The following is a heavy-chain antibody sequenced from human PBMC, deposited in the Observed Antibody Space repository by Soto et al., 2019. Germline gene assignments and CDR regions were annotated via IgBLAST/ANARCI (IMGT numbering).Heavy chain of an antibody. CDR3: AREEPGITIVREANWFDP. CDR2: IIPIFGTA. D-gene: IGHD3-10*01. Sequence: QVQLVQSGAEVKKPGSSVKVSCKASGGTFSSYAISWVRQAPGQGLEWMGGIIPIFGTANYAQKFQGRVTITADESTSTAYMELSSLRSEDTAVYYCAREEPGITIVREANWFDPWGQGTLVTVSS. V-gene: IGHV1-69*01. J-gene: IGHJ5*02. CDR1: GGTFSSYA.